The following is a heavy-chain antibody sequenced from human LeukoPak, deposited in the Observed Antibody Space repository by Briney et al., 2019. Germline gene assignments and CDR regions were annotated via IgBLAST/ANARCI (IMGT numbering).Heavy chain of an antibody. CDR2: IRKDGGST. CDR3: AKGASSWYGDAPFNY. Sequence: GGSLRLSCAASGFTFSIYSMHWVRQAPGKGLVWVSHIRKDGGSTTYADSVKGRFTVSRDNSKNTVDLQMNSLRAEDTAVYYCAKGASSWYGDAPFNYWGQGTLVTVSS. V-gene: IGHV3-74*01. D-gene: IGHD6-13*01. J-gene: IGHJ4*02. CDR1: GFTFSIYS.